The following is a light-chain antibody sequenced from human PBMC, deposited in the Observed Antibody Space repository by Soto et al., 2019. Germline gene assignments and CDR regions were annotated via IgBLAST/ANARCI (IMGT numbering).Light chain of an antibody. Sequence: DIVMTQSPDSLAVSLGERATINCKSSQSILYSSNNKNYLAWYQQRPGQPPKLLIYWASIRESGVPDRFSGSGSGTDFTLTISSLQAEDVAVYYCQQRSNWPRTFGQGTKVDIK. V-gene: IGKV4-1*01. CDR2: WAS. CDR3: QQRSNWPRT. J-gene: IGKJ1*01. CDR1: QSILYSSNNKNY.